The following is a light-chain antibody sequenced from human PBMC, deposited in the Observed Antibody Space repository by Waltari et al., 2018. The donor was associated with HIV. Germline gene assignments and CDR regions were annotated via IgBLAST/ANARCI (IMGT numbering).Light chain of an antibody. Sequence: QSALTQSPSASGSPGQSVAISCTGSSNDIGTSNFVSWYQHHPGKAPKLLIYDVTRRPPGIPDRFSGTKSGYTASLTVSDLQVEDEADYYCVSYTEKDTFLLFGGGTKLAV. CDR2: DVT. CDR3: VSYTEKDTFLL. J-gene: IGLJ2*01. CDR1: SNDIGTSNF. V-gene: IGLV2-8*01.